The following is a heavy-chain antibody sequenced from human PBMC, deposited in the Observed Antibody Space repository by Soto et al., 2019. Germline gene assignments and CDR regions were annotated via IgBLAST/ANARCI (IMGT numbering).Heavy chain of an antibody. CDR1: GYTFTSYA. CDR2: INAGHGNT. J-gene: IGHJ4*02. D-gene: IGHD6-19*01. Sequence: ASVKVSCKASGYTFTSYAMHWVRQAPGQRLEWMGWINAGHGNTKYSQKFQGRVTITTDTTASTAYMELSSLRSEDTAVYYCARDGAVGGDSNFDDWGQGSLVTVYS. CDR3: ARDGAVGGDSNFDD. V-gene: IGHV1-3*01.